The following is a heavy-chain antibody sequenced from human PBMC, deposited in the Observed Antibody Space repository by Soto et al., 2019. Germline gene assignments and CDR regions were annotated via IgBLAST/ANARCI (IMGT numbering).Heavy chain of an antibody. D-gene: IGHD2-8*01. V-gene: IGHV3-48*03. CDR2: ISERGITT. J-gene: IGHJ4*02. CDR1: GFNFGNFD. Sequence: GGSLRLSCLASGFNFGNFDMNWVRQAPGRGLEWISLISERGITTTYADSVRSRFTVSRDNAQSSLYLQMDRLTVEDTGVYYCARGGVVWGRGVLVTVSS. CDR3: ARGGVV.